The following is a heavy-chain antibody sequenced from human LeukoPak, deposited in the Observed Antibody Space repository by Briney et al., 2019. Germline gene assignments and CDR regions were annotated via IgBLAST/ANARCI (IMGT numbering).Heavy chain of an antibody. Sequence: PGGSLRLSCAASGFTFSSYSMNWVRQAPGKGLEWVSSISSSSSYIYYADSVKGRFTISRDNAKNSLYLQMNSLRAEDTAVYYCAKFADSSGYIRFDYWGQGTLVTVSS. CDR1: GFTFSSYS. CDR2: ISSSSSYI. D-gene: IGHD3-22*01. CDR3: AKFADSSGYIRFDY. J-gene: IGHJ4*02. V-gene: IGHV3-21*04.